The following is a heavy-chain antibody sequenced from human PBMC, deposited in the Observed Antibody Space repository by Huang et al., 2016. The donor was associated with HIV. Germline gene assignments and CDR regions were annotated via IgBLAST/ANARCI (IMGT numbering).Heavy chain of an antibody. V-gene: IGHV4-39*01. CDR2: IYESGSP. CDR3: ARRQGSGYYFYFDY. Sequence: QLQLQESGPGLVKPSDTLSLNCTISGGSIKSGNYYWGWVRQAPGKGLEWIGDIYESGSPYYNPSLRSRVSLSVDTSKNQVTLKVNAVIAADTAVYYCARRQGSGYYFYFDYWGRGIPVTVSA. J-gene: IGHJ4*02. CDR1: GGSIKSGNYY. D-gene: IGHD3-22*01.